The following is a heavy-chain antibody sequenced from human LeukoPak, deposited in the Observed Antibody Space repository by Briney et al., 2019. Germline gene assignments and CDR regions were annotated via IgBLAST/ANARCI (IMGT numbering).Heavy chain of an antibody. CDR1: GIAFSSYD. CDR2: ISGSGGGA. V-gene: IGHV3-23*01. Sequence: GGSLRLSCAASGIAFSSYDMNWVRQAPGKGLEWVSGISGSGGGAYYADSVKGRITISRDDSKNTLYLQMNSLRAEDTAIYYCAKARYSGSYGYFDYWGQGTLVTVSS. J-gene: IGHJ4*02. D-gene: IGHD1-26*01. CDR3: AKARYSGSYGYFDY.